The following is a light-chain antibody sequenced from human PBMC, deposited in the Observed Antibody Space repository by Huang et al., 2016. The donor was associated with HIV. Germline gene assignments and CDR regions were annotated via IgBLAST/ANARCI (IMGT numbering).Light chain of an antibody. CDR2: SAS. CDR1: QNINTY. CDR3: QQSYSALSS. V-gene: IGKV1-39*01. Sequence: IQMTQSPTSLSASIGDRVSIACRASQNINTYLNWYQQKPGKAPKLLISSASTLHSGVPSRFSGSGSGTDFTLTIRGLQLDDFATYYYQQSYSALSSFGPGTRL. J-gene: IGKJ5*01.